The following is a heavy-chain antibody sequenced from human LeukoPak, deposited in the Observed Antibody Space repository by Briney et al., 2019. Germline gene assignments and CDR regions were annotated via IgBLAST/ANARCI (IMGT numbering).Heavy chain of an antibody. J-gene: IGHJ6*03. Sequence: GGSLRLSCAVSGFTFSAYSMDWVRQAPGKGLEWVSSITSGDFVYFADSLKGRFTISRDNAKSSLYLQMNSLRAEDTAVYYCARGGFNMVRGVIIPSNSYYYYMDIWGKGTTVTVSS. V-gene: IGHV3-21*01. CDR1: GFTFSAYS. D-gene: IGHD3-10*01. CDR3: ARGGFNMVRGVIIPSNSYYYYMDI. CDR2: ITSGDFV.